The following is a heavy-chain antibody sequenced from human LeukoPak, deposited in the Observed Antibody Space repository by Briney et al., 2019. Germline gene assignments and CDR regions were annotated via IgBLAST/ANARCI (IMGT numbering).Heavy chain of an antibody. D-gene: IGHD5-18*01. CDR2: IYYSGST. CDR1: GGSISSSSYY. J-gene: IGHJ3*02. Sequence: SETLSLTCTVSGGSISSSSYYWGWIRQLPGKGLEWIGSIYYSGSTYYNPSLKSRVTISVDTSKNQFSLKLSSVTAADTAVFYCAAIQEGGGDAFDIWGQGTMVTVSS. CDR3: AAIQEGGGDAFDI. V-gene: IGHV4-39*01.